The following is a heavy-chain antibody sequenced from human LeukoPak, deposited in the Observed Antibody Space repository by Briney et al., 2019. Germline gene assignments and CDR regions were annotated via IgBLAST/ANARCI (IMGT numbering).Heavy chain of an antibody. Sequence: ASVKVSCKASGYTFTGYYMHWVRQPPGQGLEWMGWINPNSGGTNYAQKFQGRVTMTRDTSISTAYMELSRLRSDDTAVYYCARDSRRLIAVAGTFGYWGQGTLVTVSS. D-gene: IGHD6-19*01. CDR1: GYTFTGYY. CDR2: INPNSGGT. CDR3: ARDSRRLIAVAGTFGY. J-gene: IGHJ4*02. V-gene: IGHV1-2*02.